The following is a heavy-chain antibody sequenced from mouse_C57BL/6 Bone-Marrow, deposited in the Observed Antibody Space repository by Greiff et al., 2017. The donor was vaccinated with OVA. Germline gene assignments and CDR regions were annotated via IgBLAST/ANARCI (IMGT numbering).Heavy chain of an antibody. Sequence: EVKVVESGPELVKPGASVKISCKASGYSFTDYNMNWVKQSNGKSLEWIGVINPNYGTTSYNQKFKGKATLTVDQSSSTAYMQLNSLTSEDSAVYYCANYYGSSRSFYWYFDVWGTGTTVTVSS. D-gene: IGHD1-1*01. CDR1: GYSFTDYN. J-gene: IGHJ1*03. V-gene: IGHV1-39*01. CDR3: ANYYGSSRSFYWYFDV. CDR2: INPNYGTT.